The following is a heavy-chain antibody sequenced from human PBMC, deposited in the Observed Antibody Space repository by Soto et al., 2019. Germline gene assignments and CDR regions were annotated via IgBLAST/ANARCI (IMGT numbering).Heavy chain of an antibody. J-gene: IGHJ3*02. CDR3: GGDFYFGSGTGCTDI. Sequence: PGGSLRLSCAASGFTFSSNWMQWVRQAPGKGLVWVAILWSDGSSKYYIDSVKGRFTISRDNSKNRVSLEMNSLRVEDTAVYYCGGDFYFGSGTGCTDIWGQGKMVPVSS. CDR1: GFTFSSNW. V-gene: IGHV3-33*08. D-gene: IGHD3-10*01. CDR2: LWSDGSSK.